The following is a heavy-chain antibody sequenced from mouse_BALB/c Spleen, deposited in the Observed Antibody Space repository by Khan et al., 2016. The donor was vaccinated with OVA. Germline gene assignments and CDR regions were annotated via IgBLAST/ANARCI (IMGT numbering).Heavy chain of an antibody. CDR1: GYTFTSYY. CDR2: INPSNGGS. V-gene: IGHV1S81*02. Sequence: VQLQQSGAELVKPGASVKLSCKASGYTFTSYYMYWVKQRPGQGLEWIGGINPSNGGSNFNEKFKNKATLTVDKSSSTAYMQLSSLTSEDSAVYYCTRGGGFYWYFDVWGAGTTVTVSS. D-gene: IGHD1-2*01. J-gene: IGHJ1*01. CDR3: TRGGGFYWYFDV.